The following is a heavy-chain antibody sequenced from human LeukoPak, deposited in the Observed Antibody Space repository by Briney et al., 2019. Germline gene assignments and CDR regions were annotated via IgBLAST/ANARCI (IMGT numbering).Heavy chain of an antibody. CDR2: IYYSGST. Sequence: SETLSLTCTVSGGSISSYYWSWIRQPPGKGLEWIGYIYYSGSTNYNPSLKSRVTISVDTSKNQFSLKLSSVTAADTAAYYCARVSGYSYGLDYWGQGTLVTVSS. D-gene: IGHD5-18*01. CDR1: GGSISSYY. J-gene: IGHJ4*02. CDR3: ARVSGYSYGLDY. V-gene: IGHV4-59*01.